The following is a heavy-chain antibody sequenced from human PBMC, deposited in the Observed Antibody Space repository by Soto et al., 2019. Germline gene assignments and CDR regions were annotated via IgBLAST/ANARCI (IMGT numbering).Heavy chain of an antibody. D-gene: IGHD2-15*01. CDR1: GFSVSNAW. CDR2: IKTRDEGETT. V-gene: IGHV3-15*07. J-gene: IGHJ6*02. CDR3: TTGSVEGF. Sequence: VPLVDSGGGLVKPGGSLRLSCEASGFSVSNAWMNWVRQAPGKGLEWVGRIKTRDEGETTNYAAPVKGRFTISRDDSKNTLYLQMNSLKTEDTAVYYCTTGSVEGFWGQGTTVTVSS.